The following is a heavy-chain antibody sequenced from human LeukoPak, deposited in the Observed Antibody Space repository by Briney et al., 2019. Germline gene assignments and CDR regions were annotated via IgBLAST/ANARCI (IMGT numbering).Heavy chain of an antibody. CDR2: IYYSGST. CDR1: GGSISSSSYS. V-gene: IGHV4-39*01. CDR3: ASRLNPRTSSGDPHGGY. J-gene: IGHJ4*02. D-gene: IGHD2-2*01. Sequence: SETLSLTCTVSGGSISSSSYSWGWSRQPPGKGLEWIGSIYYSGSTYYNPSLKSRVTISVDTSKNQFSLKLSSVTAADTAVYYCASRLNPRTSSGDPHGGYWGQGTLVTVSS.